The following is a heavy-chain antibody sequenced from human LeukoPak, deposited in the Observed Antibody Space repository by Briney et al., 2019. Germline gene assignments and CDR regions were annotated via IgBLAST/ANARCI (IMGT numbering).Heavy chain of an antibody. V-gene: IGHV1-2*02. CDR1: GYTFTGYY. Sequence: GASVKVSCKASGYTFTGYYMHWVRQAPGQGLEWMGWINPNSGGTNYAQKFQGRVTMTRDTSISTAYMELSRLRSDDTAVYYCARGSKRSWIQLWLLDYWGQGTLVTVSS. CDR3: ARGSKRSWIQLWLLDY. CDR2: INPNSGGT. J-gene: IGHJ4*02. D-gene: IGHD5-18*01.